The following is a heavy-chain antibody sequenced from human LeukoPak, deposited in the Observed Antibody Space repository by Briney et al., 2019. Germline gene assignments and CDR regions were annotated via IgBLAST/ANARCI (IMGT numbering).Heavy chain of an antibody. J-gene: IGHJ5*02. CDR1: GGTFSSYA. Sequence: GASVKVSCKASGGTFSSYAISWVRQAPGQGLEWMGGIIPIFGTANYAQKFQGRVTITADESTSTAYMELSSLRSEDTAVYYRARLDRIVGSYGPNWFDPWGQGTLVTVSS. V-gene: IGHV1-69*13. CDR2: IIPIFGTA. D-gene: IGHD5-18*01. CDR3: ARLDRIVGSYGPNWFDP.